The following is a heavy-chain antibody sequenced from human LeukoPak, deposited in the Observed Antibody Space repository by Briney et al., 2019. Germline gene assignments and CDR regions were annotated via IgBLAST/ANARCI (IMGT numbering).Heavy chain of an antibody. CDR3: ARGYNYGAHYWFDY. CDR2: IYNSGST. Sequence: SETLSLTCTVSDGSINIYYWSWIRQAPGKGLEWIGYIYNSGSTNYNPSLRRRVTISMDTSKIQFSLRLTSVPAADTAMYYCARGYNYGAHYWFDYWGQGTLVTVSS. J-gene: IGHJ4*02. CDR1: DGSINIYY. D-gene: IGHD5-18*01. V-gene: IGHV4-59*01.